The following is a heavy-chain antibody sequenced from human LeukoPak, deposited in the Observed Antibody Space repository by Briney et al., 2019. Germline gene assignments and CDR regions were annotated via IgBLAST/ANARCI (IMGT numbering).Heavy chain of an antibody. V-gene: IGHV4-59*12. CDR3: ARVPIFRGEGFDY. D-gene: IGHD3-10*01. J-gene: IGHJ4*02. Sequence: SETLSLTCTVSGGSISSYYWSWIRQPPGKGLEWIGYIYYSGSTNYNPSLKSRVTISVDKSKNQFSLKLSSVTAADTAVYYCARVPIFRGEGFDYWGQGTLVTVSS. CDR1: GGSISSYY. CDR2: IYYSGST.